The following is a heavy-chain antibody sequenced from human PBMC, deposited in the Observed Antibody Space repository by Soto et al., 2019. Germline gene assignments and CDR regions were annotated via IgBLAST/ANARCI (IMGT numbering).Heavy chain of an antibody. CDR1: GFTFKSHT. CDR2: ISSRGDVI. CDR3: TGGAAARRTEGASSAPNRGGMDV. V-gene: IGHV3-21*04. Sequence: EESGGGLVKPGGSLRLSCTASGFTFKSHTMSWVRQAPGKGLEWVSSISSRGDVIHYLDSVKGRFTISRDNADNSLFLEMKNLGVEDTALYYCTGGAAARRTEGASSAPNRGGMDVWGQGTSVTVSS. J-gene: IGHJ6*02. D-gene: IGHD1-26*01.